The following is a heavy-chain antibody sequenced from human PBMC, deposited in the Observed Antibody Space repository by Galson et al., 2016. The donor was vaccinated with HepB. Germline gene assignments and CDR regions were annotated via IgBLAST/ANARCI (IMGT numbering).Heavy chain of an antibody. D-gene: IGHD1-26*01. Sequence: LSCAASGFTFSTYAMTWVRQAPGKGLEWVSTISGPGGGTFYADSVKGRFTISRDNSRNTLYLQINSLRAEDTAVYYCAKGAVGVGASDYWGQGTLVTVSS. CDR1: GFTFSTYA. J-gene: IGHJ4*02. CDR3: AKGAVGVGASDY. CDR2: ISGPGGGT. V-gene: IGHV3-23*01.